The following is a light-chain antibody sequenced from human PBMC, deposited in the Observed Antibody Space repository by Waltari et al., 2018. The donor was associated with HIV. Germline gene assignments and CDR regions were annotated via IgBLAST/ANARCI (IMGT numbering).Light chain of an antibody. CDR2: WAS. J-gene: IGKJ3*01. CDR3: QQYYSNPFT. V-gene: IGKV4-1*01. CDR1: QSVLYNSKHKNY. Sequence: DIVMTQSPDSLAVSLGERATINCKSSQSVLYNSKHKNYLVWYQQKPGQPAKVLSHWASTRESGVPYRFSGSGSGTDFTLTSSSLQAEYVAVYYCQQYYSNPFTFGPGTKVNVK.